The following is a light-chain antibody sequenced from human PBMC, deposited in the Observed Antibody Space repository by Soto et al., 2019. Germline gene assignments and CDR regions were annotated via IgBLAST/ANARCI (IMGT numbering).Light chain of an antibody. Sequence: EIVLTQSPASLSLSPGERATLSCRASQSVDYQLAWYQQKVGQAPRLLIYETSHRASGIPARFSGSGSGTDFTLTIGSLEPEDFTIYYCQQRFNWPLTFGGGTKVEVK. CDR2: ETS. CDR1: QSVDYQ. CDR3: QQRFNWPLT. V-gene: IGKV3-11*01. J-gene: IGKJ4*01.